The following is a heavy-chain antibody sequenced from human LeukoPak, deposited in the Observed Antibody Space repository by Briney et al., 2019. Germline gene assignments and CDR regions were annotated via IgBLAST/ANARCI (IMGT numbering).Heavy chain of an antibody. CDR3: AKVRDTRDWYKDAFDI. CDR1: GFTFTSYA. V-gene: IGHV3-23*01. CDR2: ITGTGGST. J-gene: IGHJ3*02. Sequence: GGSLRLSCAASGFTFTSYAMSWVRQAPGKGLGWVSAITGTGGSTYYAASVKGRFTVSRDNSKNTLYLQMSSLRAEDTAMYYCAKVRDTRDWYKDAFDIWGQGTRVTVSS. D-gene: IGHD1-1*01.